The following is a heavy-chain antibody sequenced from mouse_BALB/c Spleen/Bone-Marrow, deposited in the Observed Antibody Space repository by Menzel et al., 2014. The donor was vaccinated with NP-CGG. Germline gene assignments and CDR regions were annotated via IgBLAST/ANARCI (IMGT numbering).Heavy chain of an antibody. Sequence: DVHLVESGGGLVQPGGSRKLSCAASGFTFRNFGMHWFRQSPEKGLEWVAFVSTGSAIIYYAATVKGRFTISRDNPENTLFLQMTSIRSEDKAIYYCARSHFYGNYFDYWGQGTTLTVSS. CDR2: VSTGSAII. CDR3: ARSHFYGNYFDY. CDR1: GFTFRNFG. D-gene: IGHD2-1*01. V-gene: IGHV5-17*02. J-gene: IGHJ2*01.